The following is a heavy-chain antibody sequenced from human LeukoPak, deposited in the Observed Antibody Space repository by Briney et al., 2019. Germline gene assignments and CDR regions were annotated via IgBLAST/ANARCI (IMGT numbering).Heavy chain of an antibody. CDR2: IYYSGST. CDR3: ARLYYDSSGYFQICYFDY. D-gene: IGHD3-22*01. CDR1: GGSISSSSYY. J-gene: IGHJ4*02. V-gene: IGHV4-39*01. Sequence: SETLSLTCTVSGGSISSSSYYWGWIRQPPGKGLEWIGSIYYSGSTYYNPSLKSRVTISVDTSKNQFSLNLSSVTAADTAVYYCARLYYDSSGYFQICYFDYWGQGTLVTVSS.